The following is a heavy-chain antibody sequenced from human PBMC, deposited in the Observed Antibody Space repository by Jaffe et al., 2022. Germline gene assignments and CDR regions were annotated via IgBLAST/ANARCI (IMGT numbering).Heavy chain of an antibody. V-gene: IGHV4-59*01. CDR2: IYYSGST. Sequence: QVQLQESGPGLVKPSETLSLTCTVSGGSISSYYWSWIRQPPGKGLEWIGYIYYSGSTNYNPSLKSRVTISVDTSKNQFSLKLSSVTAADTAVYYCARDFRGHRYLRRSGEGDAFDIWGQGTMVTVSS. D-gene: IGHD3-10*01. CDR3: ARDFRGHRYLRRSGEGDAFDI. CDR1: GGSISSYY. J-gene: IGHJ3*02.